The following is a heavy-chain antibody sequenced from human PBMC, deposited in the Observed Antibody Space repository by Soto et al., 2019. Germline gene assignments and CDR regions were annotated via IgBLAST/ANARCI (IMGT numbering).Heavy chain of an antibody. J-gene: IGHJ4*02. D-gene: IGHD3-9*01. CDR2: IIPIFGTA. CDR3: ASGARYYDILTFTDY. V-gene: IGHV1-69*01. CDR1: GGTFSSYA. Sequence: QVPLVQSGAEVKKPGSSVKVSCQASGGTFSSYAISWVRQAPGQGLEWMGGIIPIFGTANYAQKFQGRVTITADESTSTAYMELSSLRSEDTAVYYCASGARYYDILTFTDYLGQGTLVTVSS.